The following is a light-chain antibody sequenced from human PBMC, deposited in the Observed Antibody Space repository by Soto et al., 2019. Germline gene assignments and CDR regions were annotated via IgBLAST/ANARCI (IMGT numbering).Light chain of an antibody. CDR3: CSYAGSSTYVV. J-gene: IGLJ2*01. CDR1: SSDVGSYNL. V-gene: IGLV2-23*01. CDR2: EGS. Sequence: QSALTQPAPVSGSPGQSITISCTGTSSDVGSYNLVSWYQQHPGKAPKLMIYEGSKRHSGVSNRFSGSKSGNTASLTISGLQAEDEADSYCCSYAGSSTYVVFGGGTKLTVL.